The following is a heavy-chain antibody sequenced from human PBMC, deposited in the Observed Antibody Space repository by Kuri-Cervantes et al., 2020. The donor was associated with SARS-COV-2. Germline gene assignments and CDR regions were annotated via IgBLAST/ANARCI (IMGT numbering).Heavy chain of an antibody. CDR1: GFTVSSNY. D-gene: IGHD5-18*01. Sequence: GGSLRLSCAASGFTVSSNYMSWVRQAPGKGLEWVSVIYSGGSTYYADSVKGRFTISRDNSKNTLYLQMNSLRAEDTAVYYCARDSPTCIHTFDYWGQGTLVTVSS. CDR2: IYSGGST. J-gene: IGHJ4*02. V-gene: IGHV3-66*02. CDR3: ARDSPTCIHTFDY.